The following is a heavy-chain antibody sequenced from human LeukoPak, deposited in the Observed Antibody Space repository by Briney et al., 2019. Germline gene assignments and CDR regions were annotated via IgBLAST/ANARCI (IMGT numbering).Heavy chain of an antibody. J-gene: IGHJ5*02. D-gene: IGHD2-15*01. CDR2: INHSGST. V-gene: IGHV4-34*01. CDR1: GGSFSGYY. CDR3: ARRLRYCSGGSCPGNWFDP. Sequence: SETLSLTCAVYGGSFSGYYWSWIRQPPGKGLEWIGEINHSGSTNYNPSLKSRVTISVDTSKNQFSLKLSSVTAADTAVYYCARRLRYCSGGSCPGNWFDPWGQGTLVTVSS.